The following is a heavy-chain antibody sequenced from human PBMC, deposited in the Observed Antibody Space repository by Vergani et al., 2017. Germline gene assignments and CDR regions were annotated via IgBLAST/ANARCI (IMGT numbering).Heavy chain of an antibody. CDR2: INHSGST. Sequence: QVQLQQWGAGLLKPSETLSLTCAVYGGSFSGYYWSWIRQPPGKGLEWIGEINHSGSTNYNPSLKSRVTISVDTSKNQFSLKLSSVTAADTAVYYCARARMVRGVIIKSLFDYWGQGTLVTVSS. CDR1: GGSFSGYY. J-gene: IGHJ4*02. CDR3: ARARMVRGVIIKSLFDY. D-gene: IGHD3-10*01. V-gene: IGHV4-34*01.